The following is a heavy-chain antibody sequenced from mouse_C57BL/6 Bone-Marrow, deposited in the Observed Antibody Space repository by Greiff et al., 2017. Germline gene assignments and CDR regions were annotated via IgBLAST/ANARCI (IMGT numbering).Heavy chain of an antibody. J-gene: IGHJ4*01. Sequence: QVQLQQSGPELVKPGASVKISCKASGYAFSSSWMNWVKQRPGKGLEWIGRIYPGDGDTNYNGKFKGKATLTADKSSSTAYMQLSSLTSEDSAVYFCASRRGGMDYWGQGTSVTVSS. CDR2: IYPGDGDT. V-gene: IGHV1-82*01. CDR1: GYAFSSSW. CDR3: ASRRGGMDY.